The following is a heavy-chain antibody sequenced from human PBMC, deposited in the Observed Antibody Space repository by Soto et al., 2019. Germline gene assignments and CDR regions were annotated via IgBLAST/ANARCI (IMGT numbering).Heavy chain of an antibody. CDR1: GYTFTTYT. D-gene: IGHD3-10*01. CDR3: ARRLSRGIVFDY. J-gene: IGHJ4*02. Sequence: QGQLAQSGAEVKKPGASVKVSCKASGYTFTTYTIHWVRQAPGQRLELMGWIHTGNGNTAYSQNFQGRVTFTRDTSASTAYMELSSLTSEDTAVYFCARRLSRGIVFDYWGQGSLVTVSS. CDR2: IHTGNGNT. V-gene: IGHV1-3*04.